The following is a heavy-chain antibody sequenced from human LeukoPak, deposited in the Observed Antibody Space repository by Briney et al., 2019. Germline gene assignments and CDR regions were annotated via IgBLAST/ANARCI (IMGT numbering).Heavy chain of an antibody. D-gene: IGHD1-14*01. CDR1: EYTFIRYW. Sequence: GESLKISCKASEYTFIRYWIGWVRQMPGKGLEWMGIIFPKDSDVRYNPSFQGQVTISADKSINTVYLQWSSLKVSDTAMYYCARQTPDGPDYWGQGTLVTVSS. CDR2: IFPKDSDV. V-gene: IGHV5-51*01. CDR3: ARQTPDGPDY. J-gene: IGHJ4*02.